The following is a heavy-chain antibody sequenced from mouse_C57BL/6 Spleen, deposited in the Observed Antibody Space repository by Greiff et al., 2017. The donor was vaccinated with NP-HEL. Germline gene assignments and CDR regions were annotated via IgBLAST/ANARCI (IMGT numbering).Heavy chain of an antibody. D-gene: IGHD1-1*02. CDR1: GYTFTSYG. CDR3: ARSGGRENFWYFGV. CDR2: IYPRSGNT. V-gene: IGHV1-81*01. J-gene: IGHJ1*03. Sequence: QVQLKESGAELARPGASVKLSCKASGYTFTSYGISWVKQRTGQGLEWIGEIYPRSGNTYYNEKFKGKATLTADKSSSTAYMELRSLTSEDSAVYFCARSGGRENFWYFGVWGTGTTVTVSS.